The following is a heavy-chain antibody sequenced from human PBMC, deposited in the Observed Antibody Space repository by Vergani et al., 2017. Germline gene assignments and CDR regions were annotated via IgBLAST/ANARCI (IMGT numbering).Heavy chain of an antibody. D-gene: IGHD6-19*01. V-gene: IGHV3-74*01. CDR3: ARRLAVAGWYYYYGMDV. Sequence: EVQLVESGGGLVQPGGSLRLSCAASGFTFSSYWMHWVRQAPGKGLVWVSRINSDGSSTSYADAVKGRFTISRDNAKNTLYLQMNSLRAEDTAVYYCARRLAVAGWYYYYGMDVWGQGTTVTVSS. CDR1: GFTFSSYW. CDR2: INSDGSST. J-gene: IGHJ6*02.